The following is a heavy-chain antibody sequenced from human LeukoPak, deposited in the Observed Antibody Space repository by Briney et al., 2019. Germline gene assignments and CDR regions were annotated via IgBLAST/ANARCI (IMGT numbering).Heavy chain of an antibody. J-gene: IGHJ4*02. CDR3: AREGYYGSGSPPSLYFDY. D-gene: IGHD3-10*01. Sequence: GGSLRLSCAASGFTFRNYVIHWVRQAPGKGLERVAVTSSDLNVKLYTDSVKGRFTISRDNSRSTLYLQMNSLRPEDTAIYYCAREGYYGSGSPPSLYFDYWGQGTLVTVSS. CDR2: TSSDLNVK. CDR1: GFTFRNYV. V-gene: IGHV3-30-3*01.